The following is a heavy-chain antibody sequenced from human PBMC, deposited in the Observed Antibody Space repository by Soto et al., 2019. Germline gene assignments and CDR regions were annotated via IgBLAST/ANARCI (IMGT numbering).Heavy chain of an antibody. V-gene: IGHV3-23*01. CDR3: AKHQKRVGESQYYFDY. Sequence: EVQLLESGGGLVQPGGSLRLSCAASGFTFSSYAMNWVRQAPGKGLEWVSAISGSGGSTYYADSVKGRFTISRDNSKYMLYLQMNSLRAEDTDVYYCAKHQKRVGESQYYFDYWGQGTLVTVSS. D-gene: IGHD3-10*01. J-gene: IGHJ4*02. CDR2: ISGSGGST. CDR1: GFTFSSYA.